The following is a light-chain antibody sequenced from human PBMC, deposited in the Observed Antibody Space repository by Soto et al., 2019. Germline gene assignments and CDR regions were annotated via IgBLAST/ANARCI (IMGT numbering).Light chain of an antibody. V-gene: IGKV3-15*01. CDR1: ESVGRH. CDR3: QQYNKWPPK. Sequence: TQSPATLSGSAPYIATLSCRASESVGRHLAWYHQKPGQAPKLLIFDASTRATGVPARFSGSGSGTEFTLTVSSLQSEDIAVYFCQQYNKWPPKFGQGSRLGIK. J-gene: IGKJ5*01. CDR2: DAS.